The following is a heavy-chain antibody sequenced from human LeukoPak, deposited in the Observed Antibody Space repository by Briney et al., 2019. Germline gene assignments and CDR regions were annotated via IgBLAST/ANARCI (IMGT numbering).Heavy chain of an antibody. CDR3: AKDRGYDILTGRFDS. V-gene: IGHV3-23*01. D-gene: IGHD3-9*01. CDR1: GFTFSNYA. Sequence: GGSLRLSCAASGFTFSNYAMSWVRHAPGKGLEWVSAISGSGGSTYYADSVKGRLTISRDNSKNTLYVRMNNLRAEDTALYYCAKDRGYDILTGRFDSWGQGTLVTVSS. CDR2: ISGSGGST. J-gene: IGHJ4*02.